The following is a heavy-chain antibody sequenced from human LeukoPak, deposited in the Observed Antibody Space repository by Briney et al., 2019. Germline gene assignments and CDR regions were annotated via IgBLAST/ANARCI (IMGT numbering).Heavy chain of an antibody. D-gene: IGHD5-12*01. CDR1: GGSISSSYY. J-gene: IGHJ4*02. V-gene: IGHV4-61*01. CDR3: ARDGYSGNDGL. CDR2: IYHSGST. Sequence: QPSGTLSLTCAVSGGSISSSYYWSWIRQPPGKGLEWIGYIYHSGSTKYNPSLKSRVTISVDTSKNQFSLKLSSVTAADPAVYYCARDGYSGNDGLWGQGTLVTVSS.